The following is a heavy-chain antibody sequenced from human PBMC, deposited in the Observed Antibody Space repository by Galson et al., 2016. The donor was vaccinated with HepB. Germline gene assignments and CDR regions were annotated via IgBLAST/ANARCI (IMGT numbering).Heavy chain of an antibody. J-gene: IGHJ4*02. CDR1: GGPITNNYY. CDR3: ARHALLGAKDFHN. D-gene: IGHD1-26*01. Sequence: ETLSLTCTVSGGPITNNYYWAWIRQSPGKGLEWIGSLHHGGTTYYNPSLMSRFTASVDTSKNQFSLNLNSVTAADTAVYYCARHALLGAKDFHNWGQGTLVTVS. V-gene: IGHV4-39*01. CDR2: LHHGGTT.